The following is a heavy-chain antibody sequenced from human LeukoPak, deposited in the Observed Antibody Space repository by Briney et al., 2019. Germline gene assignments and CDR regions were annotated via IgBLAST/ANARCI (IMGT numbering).Heavy chain of an antibody. CDR3: ASLLGPYYYFDY. V-gene: IGHV4-59*01. D-gene: IGHD1-26*01. CDR2: IYYGGST. J-gene: IGHJ4*02. CDR1: GDSISRYY. Sequence: PSGTLSLTCTVSGDSISRYYWAWVRQPPGRGLEWIGHIYYGGSTNYNPSLKSRVIISVDTSKNQISLRLNSVAAADTAVYYCASLLGPYYYFDYWGQGALVTVSS.